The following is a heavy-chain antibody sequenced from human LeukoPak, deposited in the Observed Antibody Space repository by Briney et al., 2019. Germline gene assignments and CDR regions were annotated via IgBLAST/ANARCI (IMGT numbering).Heavy chain of an antibody. J-gene: IGHJ4*02. V-gene: IGHV1-24*01. CDR3: ATVRMDYDFWSGTSPPFDY. D-gene: IGHD3-3*01. CDR2: SDPEDGET. Sequence: ASVKVSCEFSGYTLTELSMHWVRQAPGKGLEWMGGSDPEDGETIYAQKFQGRVTMTEDTSTDTAYMELSSLRSEDTAVYYCATVRMDYDFWSGTSPPFDYWGQGTLVTVSS. CDR1: GYTLTELS.